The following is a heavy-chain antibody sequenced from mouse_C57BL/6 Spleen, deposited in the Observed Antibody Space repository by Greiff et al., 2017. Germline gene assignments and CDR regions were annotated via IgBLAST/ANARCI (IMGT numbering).Heavy chain of an antibody. D-gene: IGHD1-1*01. V-gene: IGHV1-64*01. J-gene: IGHJ3*01. CDR2: IHPNSGST. CDR3: APSTVVAEGFAY. CDR1: GYTFTSYW. Sequence: LQPGAELVKPGASVKLSCKASGYTFTSYWMHWVKQRPGQGLEWIGMIHPNSGSTNYNEKFKSKATLTVDKSSSTAYMQLSSLTSEDSAVYYCAPSTVVAEGFAYWGQGTLVTVSA.